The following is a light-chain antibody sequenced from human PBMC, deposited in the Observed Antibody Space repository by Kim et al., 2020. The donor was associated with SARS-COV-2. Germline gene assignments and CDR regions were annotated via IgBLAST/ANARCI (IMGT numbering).Light chain of an antibody. CDR3: LLSYSDSRV. Sequence: PRGTVTLTCGSSTGAVTSGHFPYWFQQKPGQAPRTLIYDTGNRHSWTPARFSGSLLGGKAALTLSAAQAEDEADYYCLLSYSDSRVFGGGTQLTVL. CDR2: DTG. CDR1: TGAVTSGHF. J-gene: IGLJ2*01. V-gene: IGLV7-46*01.